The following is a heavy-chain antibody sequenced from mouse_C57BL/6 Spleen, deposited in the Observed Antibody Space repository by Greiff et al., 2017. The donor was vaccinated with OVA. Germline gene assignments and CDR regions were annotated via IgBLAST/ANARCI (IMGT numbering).Heavy chain of an antibody. J-gene: IGHJ2*01. D-gene: IGHD1-1*01. Sequence: QVQLQQPGAELVKPGASVKMSCKASGYTFTSYWITWVKQRPGQGLEWIGVIYPGSGSTNYNEKFKSKATLTVATSSSSAYMQLSSLTSEDSAVYDCAIPITTVVFDYWGQGTPLTVSS. V-gene: IGHV1-55*01. CDR3: AIPITTVVFDY. CDR2: IYPGSGST. CDR1: GYTFTSYW.